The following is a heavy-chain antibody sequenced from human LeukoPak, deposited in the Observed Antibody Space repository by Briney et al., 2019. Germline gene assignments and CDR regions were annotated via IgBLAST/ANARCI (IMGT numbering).Heavy chain of an antibody. CDR3: ARDHSGSFWTFDY. D-gene: IGHD1-26*01. J-gene: IGHJ4*02. V-gene: IGHV4-61*02. Sequence: SQTLSLTCTVSGGSISGGSYYWNWIRQPAGKGLEWIGRIHTSGRTSYKSSLKSRVTISIDTSNNEFSLRLSSVTAADTAIYYCARDHSGSFWTFDYWGQGSLVTVSS. CDR1: GGSISGGSYY. CDR2: IHTSGRT.